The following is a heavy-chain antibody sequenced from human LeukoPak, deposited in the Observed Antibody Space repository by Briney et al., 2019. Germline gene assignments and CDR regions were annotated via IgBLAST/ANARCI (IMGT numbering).Heavy chain of an antibody. CDR1: GGSISSYY. J-gene: IGHJ3*02. Sequence: SETLSLTCTVSGGSISSYYWGWIRQPPGKGLEWIGNIFYSGSTYYSPSLRGRVTISLDTSRNQFSLKLNSVTAADTAVYYCAKSNGYGLVDIWGQGTMVTVSS. V-gene: IGHV4-39*07. D-gene: IGHD3-10*01. CDR3: AKSNGYGLVDI. CDR2: IFYSGST.